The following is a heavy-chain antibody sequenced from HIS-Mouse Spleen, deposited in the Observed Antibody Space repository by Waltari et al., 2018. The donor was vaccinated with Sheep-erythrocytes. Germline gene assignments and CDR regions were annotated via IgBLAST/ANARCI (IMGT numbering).Heavy chain of an antibody. CDR3: ALSVDLAGAFDI. Sequence: QLQLQESGPGLVKPSETLSLTCTVSGGPISSSSYYWGWIRQPPGKGLEWIGSIYYSGSTYYNPSLKSRVTISVDTSKNQFSLKLSSVTAADTAVYYCALSVDLAGAFDIWGQGTMVTVSS. J-gene: IGHJ3*02. CDR1: GGPISSSSYY. CDR2: IYYSGST. D-gene: IGHD6-19*01. V-gene: IGHV4-39*07.